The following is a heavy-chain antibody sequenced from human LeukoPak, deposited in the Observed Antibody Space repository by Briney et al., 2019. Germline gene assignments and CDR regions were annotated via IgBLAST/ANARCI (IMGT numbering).Heavy chain of an antibody. V-gene: IGHV3-30*18. D-gene: IGHD6-6*01. J-gene: IGHJ4*02. Sequence: GGSLRLSCAASGFTFSSYGMHWVRQAPGKGLEWVAVISYDGSNKYYADSVKGRFTISRDNSKNTLYLQMNSLRAGDTAVYYCAKLEKSDSRFDYWGQGTLVTVSS. CDR3: AKLEKSDSRFDY. CDR1: GFTFSSYG. CDR2: ISYDGSNK.